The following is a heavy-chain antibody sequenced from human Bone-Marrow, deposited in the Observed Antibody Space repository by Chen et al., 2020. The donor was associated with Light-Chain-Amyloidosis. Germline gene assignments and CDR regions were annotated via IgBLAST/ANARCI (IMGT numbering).Heavy chain of an antibody. V-gene: IGHV4-59*01. J-gene: IGHJ4*02. Sequence: QVQLQESGPGLVRPSETLSPTCTVPSGSITNYYWTWIRQPPGKGLEWIGYIYFSGTTNYNPSLKSRVTISVDTSKNQFSLKLTSVTAADTAVYYCASSDYGSGSYYFDYWGQGSLVTVSS. CDR3: ASSDYGSGSYYFDY. D-gene: IGHD3-10*01. CDR2: IYFSGTT. CDR1: SGSITNYY.